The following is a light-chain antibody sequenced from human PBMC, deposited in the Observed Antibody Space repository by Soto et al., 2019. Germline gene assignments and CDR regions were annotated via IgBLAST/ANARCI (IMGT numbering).Light chain of an antibody. CDR1: QSITNN. CDR3: QQYKTWPRT. J-gene: IGKJ1*01. V-gene: IGKV3-15*01. Sequence: ETVMTQSPATLFVSPGERATLSCRASQSITNNVAWYQQRPGQAPRLLIYDTSTRATGIPARFSGSGSGTEFTLTISSLQSEDFAVYYCQQYKTWPRTFGQGTKVEI. CDR2: DTS.